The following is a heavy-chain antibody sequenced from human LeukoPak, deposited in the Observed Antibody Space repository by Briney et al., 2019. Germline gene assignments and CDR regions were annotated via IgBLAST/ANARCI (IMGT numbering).Heavy chain of an antibody. CDR3: ARDYYDSSGYLAWWFDP. V-gene: IGHV4-4*07. CDR2: IYTSGST. D-gene: IGHD3-22*01. J-gene: IGHJ5*02. Sequence: PSETLSLTSTVSGGSISSYYWNWIRQPAGKGLEWIGRIYTSGSTNYNPCLKSRVTMSVDTSKNQFSLKLSSVTAADTAVYYCARDYYDSSGYLAWWFDPWGQGTLVTVSS. CDR1: GGSISSYY.